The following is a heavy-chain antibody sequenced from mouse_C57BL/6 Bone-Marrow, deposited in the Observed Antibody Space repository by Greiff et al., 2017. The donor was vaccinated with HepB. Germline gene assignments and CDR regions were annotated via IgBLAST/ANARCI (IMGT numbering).Heavy chain of an antibody. CDR3: APLPYYYGSSYWYFDV. Sequence: VQLQQSGPVLVKPGASVKMSCKASGYTFTDYYMNWVKQSHGKSLEWIGVINPYNGGTSYNQKFKGKATLTVDKSSSTAYMELNSLTSEDSAVYYCAPLPYYYGSSYWYFDVWGTGTTVTVSS. V-gene: IGHV1-19*01. J-gene: IGHJ1*03. CDR1: GYTFTDYY. D-gene: IGHD1-1*01. CDR2: INPYNGGT.